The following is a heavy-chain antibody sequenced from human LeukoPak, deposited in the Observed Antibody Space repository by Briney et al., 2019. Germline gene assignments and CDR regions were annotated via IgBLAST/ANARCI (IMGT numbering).Heavy chain of an antibody. CDR2: IIPIFGTA. Sequence: SVKVSCKASGGTFSSYAISWVRQAPGQGLEWMGGIIPIFGTANYAQKFQGRVTITADESTSTAYMELSSLRSEDTAVYYCARGMRYYYDSSGYLYGMDVWGQGTTVTVSS. V-gene: IGHV1-69*13. CDR3: ARGMRYYYDSSGYLYGMDV. D-gene: IGHD3-22*01. J-gene: IGHJ6*02. CDR1: GGTFSSYA.